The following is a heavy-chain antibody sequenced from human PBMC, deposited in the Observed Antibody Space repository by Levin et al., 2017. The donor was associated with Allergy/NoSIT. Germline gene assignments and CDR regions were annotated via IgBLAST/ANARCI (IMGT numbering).Heavy chain of an antibody. J-gene: IGHJ4*02. V-gene: IGHV1-69*13. CDR2: IVPVFGST. CDR3: VTRSAYSLGHYYFAN. Sequence: SVKVSCKASGGTFRHYALSWVRQAPGQGFEWMGGIVPVFGSTNYAQKFHGRVTITADESTSTANMELSSLRSDDTAVYYCVTRSAYSLGHYYFANGGQGTLVTVSS. D-gene: IGHD5-18*01. CDR1: GGTFRHYA.